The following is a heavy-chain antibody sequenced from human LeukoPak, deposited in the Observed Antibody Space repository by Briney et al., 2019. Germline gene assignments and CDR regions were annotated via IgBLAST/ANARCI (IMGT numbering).Heavy chain of an antibody. D-gene: IGHD3-3*01. Sequence: PSGTLSLTCTVSGGSISSSSYYWGWIRQPPGKGLEWIGSIYYSGSTYYNPSLKSRVTISVDTSKNQFSLKLSSVTAADTAVYYCARRPRWSNYGMDVWGQGTTVTVSS. J-gene: IGHJ6*02. CDR2: IYYSGST. CDR3: ARRPRWSNYGMDV. CDR1: GGSISSSSYY. V-gene: IGHV4-39*01.